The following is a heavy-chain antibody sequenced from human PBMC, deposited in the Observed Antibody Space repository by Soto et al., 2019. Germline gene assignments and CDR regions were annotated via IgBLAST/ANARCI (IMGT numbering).Heavy chain of an antibody. D-gene: IGHD5-18*01. V-gene: IGHV4-34*01. Sequence: PSETLSLTXAVYGGSFSGYYWSWIRQPPGKGLEWIGEINHSGSTNYNPSLKSRVTISVDTSKNQFSLKLSSVTAADTAVYYCARGGYSYGYNWFDPWGQGTLVTVSS. CDR1: GGSFSGYY. CDR2: INHSGST. J-gene: IGHJ5*02. CDR3: ARGGYSYGYNWFDP.